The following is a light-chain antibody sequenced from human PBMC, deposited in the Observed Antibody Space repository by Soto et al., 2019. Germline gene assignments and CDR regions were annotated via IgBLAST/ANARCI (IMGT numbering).Light chain of an antibody. CDR3: QQVTTFPRT. Sequence: DIQMTQYPSSVAAAVGDRVTITCRASQGISTWLAWYQHKPGTAPKLLIFVAFSLQRGVPSRFAGSGSGTEFTLTIKSLQPEDVATYYCQQVTTFPRTFGQGTKVAIK. J-gene: IGKJ1*01. CDR1: QGISTW. V-gene: IGKV1-12*01. CDR2: VAF.